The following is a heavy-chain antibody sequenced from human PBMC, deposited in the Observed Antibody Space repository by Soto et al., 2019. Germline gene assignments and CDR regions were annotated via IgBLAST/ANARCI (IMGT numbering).Heavy chain of an antibody. D-gene: IGHD5-18*01. J-gene: IGHJ6*02. V-gene: IGHV1-69*12. Sequence: QVQLVQSGAEVKKPGSSVKVSCKASEGTFSSYAISWVRQAPGQGLEWMGGIIPIFGTANYAQKFQGRVTITADESTSTAYMELSSLRSEDTAVYYCARAGVDTAMVYYYGMDVWGQGTTVTVSS. CDR2: IIPIFGTA. CDR3: ARAGVDTAMVYYYGMDV. CDR1: EGTFSSYA.